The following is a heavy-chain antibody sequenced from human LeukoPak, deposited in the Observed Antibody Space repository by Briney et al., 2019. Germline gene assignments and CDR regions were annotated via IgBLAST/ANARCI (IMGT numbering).Heavy chain of an antibody. CDR3: ARSGKNTFDY. D-gene: IGHD1-26*01. V-gene: IGHV6-1*01. CDR2: IYYRSKWYN. CDR1: GDSVFSNSS. J-gene: IGHJ4*02. Sequence: SQTLSLTCAISGDSVFSNSSWNWIRQSPSRGLEWLGRIYYRSKWYNDYKLSEKSRVTINPDTSKNQFSLQMNSVTPEDTAVYYCARSGKNTFDYWGQGTLVTVSS.